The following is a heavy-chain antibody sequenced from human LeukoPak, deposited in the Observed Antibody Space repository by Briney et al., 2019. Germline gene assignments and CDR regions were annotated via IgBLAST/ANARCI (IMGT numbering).Heavy chain of an antibody. J-gene: IGHJ4*02. CDR3: AKDITMVRGVGYDSSGPPGPLDY. CDR1: GFTFSSYA. Sequence: PGGSLRLSCAASGFTFSSYAMSWVRQAPGKGLEWVSAISGSGGSTYYADSVKGRFTISRDNSKNTLYLQMNSLRAEDTAVYYCAKDITMVRGVGYDSSGPPGPLDYWGQGTLVTVSS. CDR2: ISGSGGST. D-gene: IGHD3-10*01. V-gene: IGHV3-23*01.